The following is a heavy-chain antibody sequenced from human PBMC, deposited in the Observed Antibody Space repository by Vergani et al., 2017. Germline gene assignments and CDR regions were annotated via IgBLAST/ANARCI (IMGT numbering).Heavy chain of an antibody. Sequence: QVQLVQSGAEVKKPGASVKVSCKVSGYTLTELSMHWVRQAPGNGLEWMGGFDPEDGETIYAQKFQGRVTMTEDTSTDTAYMELSSLRSEDTAVYYCATELDTVATILDPRSGAFDIWGQGTMVTVSS. V-gene: IGHV1-24*01. CDR1: GYTLTELS. J-gene: IGHJ3*02. CDR3: ATELDTVATILDPRSGAFDI. D-gene: IGHD5-12*01. CDR2: FDPEDGET.